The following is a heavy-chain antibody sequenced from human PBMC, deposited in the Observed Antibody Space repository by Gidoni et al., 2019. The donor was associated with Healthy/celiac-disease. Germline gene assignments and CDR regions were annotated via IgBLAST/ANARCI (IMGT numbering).Heavy chain of an antibody. CDR3: AKDLYDTMIVVVTLFDY. CDR1: GFTFSSYA. J-gene: IGHJ4*02. D-gene: IGHD3-22*01. CDR2: ISGSGGST. Sequence: EVQLVESGGGLVQPGGSLRLSCAASGFTFSSYAMSWVRQAPGKGLEWVSAISGSGGSTYYADSVKGRFTISRDNSKNTLYLQMNSLRAEDTAVYYCAKDLYDTMIVVVTLFDYWGQGTLVTVSS. V-gene: IGHV3-23*04.